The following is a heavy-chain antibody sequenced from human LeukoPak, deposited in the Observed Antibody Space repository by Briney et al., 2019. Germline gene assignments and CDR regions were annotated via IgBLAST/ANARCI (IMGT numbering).Heavy chain of an antibody. D-gene: IGHD3-10*01. V-gene: IGHV3-7*01. CDR3: ARAIQGGGAFDI. Sequence: PGGSLRLSCAASGFTFNNYWMTWVRQAPGMGLEWVANIKQDGSEKYYVDSVKGRFTISRDNAKNSLYLQMNSLRAEDTAVYYCARAIQGGGAFDIWGQGTMVTVSS. CDR2: IKQDGSEK. CDR1: GFTFNNYW. J-gene: IGHJ3*02.